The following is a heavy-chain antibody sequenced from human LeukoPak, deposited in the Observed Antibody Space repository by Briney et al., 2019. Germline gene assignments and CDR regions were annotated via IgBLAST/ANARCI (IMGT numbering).Heavy chain of an antibody. CDR1: GFTFSSYG. Sequence: GGSLRLSCAASGFTFSSYGMHWVRQAPGKGLEWVAFIRYDGSNKYYADSVKGRFTISRDNSKNTLYLQMNTLRAEDTAVYYCAKDISLLRVVPAAIDYWGQGTLVTVSS. V-gene: IGHV3-30*02. J-gene: IGHJ4*02. CDR3: AKDISLLRVVPAAIDY. CDR2: IRYDGSNK. D-gene: IGHD2-2*01.